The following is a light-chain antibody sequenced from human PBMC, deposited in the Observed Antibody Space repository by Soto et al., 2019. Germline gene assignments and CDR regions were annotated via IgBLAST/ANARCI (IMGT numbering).Light chain of an antibody. CDR1: QSISSW. CDR3: QQYVKAFRA. J-gene: IGKJ1*01. CDR2: KAS. V-gene: IGKV1-5*03. Sequence: DIQMTQSPSTLSASVGDRVTITCRASQSISSWLAWYQQKPGTAPKLLIYKASSLESGVPSRFSGSGSGTEFTLTISSLQHDDFDTYYCQQYVKAFRALGQAPNVDIK.